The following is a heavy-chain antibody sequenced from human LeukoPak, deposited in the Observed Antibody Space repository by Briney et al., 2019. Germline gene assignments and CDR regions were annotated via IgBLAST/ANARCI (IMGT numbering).Heavy chain of an antibody. J-gene: IGHJ5*02. D-gene: IGHD2-21*02. Sequence: SETLSLTCSLSGHSISISSSFWGWIRQPRGKGLEWYGSFCYNGSTYYNPSHKSRVTISVDTSKNQFSLKLSAVTAADTAVYYCARQIGICGGDCYPPGHGFDPWGQGTLVTVSS. CDR2: FCYNGST. V-gene: IGHV4-39*01. CDR3: ARQIGICGGDCYPPGHGFDP. CDR1: GHSISISSSF.